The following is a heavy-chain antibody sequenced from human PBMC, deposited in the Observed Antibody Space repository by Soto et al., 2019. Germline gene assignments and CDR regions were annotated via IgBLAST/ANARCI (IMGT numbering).Heavy chain of an antibody. J-gene: IGHJ4*02. D-gene: IGHD1-26*01. Sequence: ASVKVSCKVSGYTLTELSMHWVRQAPGKGLEWMGGFDPEDGETIYAQKFQGRVTMTEDTSTDTAHMELSSLRSEDTAVYYCATRPRWRSGSYYFDYWGQGTLVTVSS. CDR3: ATRPRWRSGSYYFDY. V-gene: IGHV1-24*01. CDR1: GYTLTELS. CDR2: FDPEDGET.